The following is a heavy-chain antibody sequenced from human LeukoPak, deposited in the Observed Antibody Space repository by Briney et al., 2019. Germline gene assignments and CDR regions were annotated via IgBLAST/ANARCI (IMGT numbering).Heavy chain of an antibody. CDR2: VYPEDGET. CDR3: AIAQNWKAGWFDP. Sequence: ASVKVSCKVSGYTLTELSIHWVRQAPGKGLEWMGGVYPEDGETIYAQKFQGRVTMTEDTPIDTTYMEVSSLRSEDTAVYFCAIAQNWKAGWFDPWGQGTLVTVSS. D-gene: IGHD1-1*01. V-gene: IGHV1-24*01. CDR1: GYTLTELS. J-gene: IGHJ5*02.